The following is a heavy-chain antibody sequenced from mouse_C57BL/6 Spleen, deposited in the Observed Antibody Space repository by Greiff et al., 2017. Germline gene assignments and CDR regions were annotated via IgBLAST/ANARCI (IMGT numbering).Heavy chain of an antibody. Sequence: EVKLLESGPGLVKPSQSLSLTCSVTGYSITSGYYWNWIRQFPGNKLEWMGYISYDGSNNYNPSLKNRISITRDTSKNQFFLKLNSVTTEDTATYYCARGGTGTGNFDVWGTGTTVTVSS. V-gene: IGHV3-6*01. CDR1: GYSITSGYY. D-gene: IGHD4-1*01. J-gene: IGHJ1*03. CDR3: ARGGTGTGNFDV. CDR2: ISYDGSN.